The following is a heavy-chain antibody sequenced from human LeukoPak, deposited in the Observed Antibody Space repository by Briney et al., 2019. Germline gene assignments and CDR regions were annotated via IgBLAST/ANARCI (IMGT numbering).Heavy chain of an antibody. CDR2: IKQDGSEK. Sequence: GGSLRLSCAASGFTFSSYAMNWVRQAPGKGLEWVANIKQDGSEKYYVDSVKGRFTISRDNAKNSLYLQMNSLRAEDTAVYYCARDSPDTKTGYYKFDWFDPWGQGALVTVSS. CDR3: ARDSPDTKTGYYKFDWFDP. V-gene: IGHV3-7*01. CDR1: GFTFSSYA. J-gene: IGHJ5*02. D-gene: IGHD3-9*01.